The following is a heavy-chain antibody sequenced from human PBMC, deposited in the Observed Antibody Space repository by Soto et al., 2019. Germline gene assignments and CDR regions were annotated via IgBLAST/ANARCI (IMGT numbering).Heavy chain of an antibody. CDR1: GCAINSSDW. D-gene: IGHD4-4*01. J-gene: IGHJ2*01. CDR3: WSSTSKSGLFWYFDL. Sequence: QVQLQESGPGLVKPSGALSLTCAVSGCAINSSDWWSWVRQPPGKGLEWIGKIYHSGTTNYNPSLTSRVTISLVKSRNQFSLKLSSVTAADAAVYYRWSSTSKSGLFWYFDLWRRGTLVTVSS. V-gene: IGHV4-4*02. CDR2: IYHSGTT.